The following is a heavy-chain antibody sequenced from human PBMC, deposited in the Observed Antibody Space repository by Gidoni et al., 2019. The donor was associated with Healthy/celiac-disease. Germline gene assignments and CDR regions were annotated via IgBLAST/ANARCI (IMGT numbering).Heavy chain of an antibody. D-gene: IGHD6-19*01. CDR2: IYYSGST. J-gene: IGHJ4*02. Sequence: QLQLQESGPGLVKPSETLSLTCTVSGGSISSSSYYWGWIRQPPGKGLEWIGSIYYSGSTYYNPSPKSRVTISVDTSKNQFSLKLSSVTAADTAVYYCARRQWLGADYWGQGTLVTVSS. CDR3: ARRQWLGADY. V-gene: IGHV4-39*01. CDR1: GGSISSSSYY.